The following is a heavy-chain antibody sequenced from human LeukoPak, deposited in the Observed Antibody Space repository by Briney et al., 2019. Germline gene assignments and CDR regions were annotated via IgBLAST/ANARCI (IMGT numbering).Heavy chain of an antibody. Sequence: GGSLRLSCAASGFTFSSYWMSWVRQAPGKGLEWVANIKQDGSEKYYVDSVKGRFTISRDNAKNSLYLQMNSLRAEDTAVYYCARTGRDYYGSGSYFHYYYMDVWGKGTTVTVSS. CDR1: GFTFSSYW. D-gene: IGHD3-10*01. CDR3: ARTGRDYYGSGSYFHYYYMDV. CDR2: IKQDGSEK. J-gene: IGHJ6*03. V-gene: IGHV3-7*03.